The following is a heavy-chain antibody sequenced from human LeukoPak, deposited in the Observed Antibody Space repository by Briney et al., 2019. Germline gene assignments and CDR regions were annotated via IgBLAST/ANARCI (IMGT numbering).Heavy chain of an antibody. V-gene: IGHV1-18*01. D-gene: IGHD5-12*01. CDR3: HVVATITAPYYYYGMDV. CDR1: GYTFTSYG. Sequence: GASVKVSCKASGYTFTSYGISWVRQAPGQGLEWMGWISAYNGNTKYAQKLQGRVTMTTDTSTSTAYMELRSLRSDDTAVYYCHVVATITAPYYYYGMDVWGQGTTVTVSS. J-gene: IGHJ6*02. CDR2: ISAYNGNT.